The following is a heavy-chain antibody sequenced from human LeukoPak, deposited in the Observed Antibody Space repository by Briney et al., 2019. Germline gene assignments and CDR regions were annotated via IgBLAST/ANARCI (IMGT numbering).Heavy chain of an antibody. CDR2: TYPGDSDT. CDR1: GYSFTSYW. CDR3: ARPLLGLWNAFDI. Sequence: GESLKISCKGSGYSFTSYWIGWVRQMPGKGLEWMGITYPGDSDTRYSPSFQGQVTISADKSISTAYLQWSSLKASDTAMYYCARPLLGLWNAFDIWGQGTMVTVSS. J-gene: IGHJ3*02. D-gene: IGHD5-18*01. V-gene: IGHV5-51*01.